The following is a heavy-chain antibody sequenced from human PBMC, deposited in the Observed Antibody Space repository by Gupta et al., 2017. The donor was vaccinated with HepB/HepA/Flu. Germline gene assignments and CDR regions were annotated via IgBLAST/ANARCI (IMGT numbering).Heavy chain of an antibody. CDR1: GFAFSAYY. CDR3: ARGRMGKYYYYYGVDV. CDR2: INPNSGGT. J-gene: IGHJ6*04. Sequence: QVQLVQSGAEVKKVGASVTVSCKASGFAFSAYYIHWVRQAPGQGLEWMGWINPNSGGTKEAQRFQAWVTMTRDTYINTAYMELRRLRSDDTAIYCWARGRMGKYYYYYGVDVWGKGTTVIVSS. D-gene: IGHD1-26*01. V-gene: IGHV1-2*04.